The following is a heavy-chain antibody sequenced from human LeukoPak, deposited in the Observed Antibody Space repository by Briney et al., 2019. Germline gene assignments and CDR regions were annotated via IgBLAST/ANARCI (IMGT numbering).Heavy chain of an antibody. CDR2: IYYIGST. Sequence: SETLSLTCTVSGGSISSYYWSWLRQPPGKGLEWIGYIYYIGSTNYNPSLKSRVTISVDTSKNQFSLKMSSVTAADTAVYYCASQPYSSGWYYFDYWGQGTLVTVSS. D-gene: IGHD6-19*01. J-gene: IGHJ4*02. V-gene: IGHV4-59*08. CDR3: ASQPYSSGWYYFDY. CDR1: GGSISSYY.